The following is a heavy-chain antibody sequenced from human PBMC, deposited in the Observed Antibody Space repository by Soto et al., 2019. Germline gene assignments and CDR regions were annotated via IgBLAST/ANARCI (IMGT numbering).Heavy chain of an antibody. D-gene: IGHD1-1*01. CDR3: ARVERGTVTTVVDAFDI. J-gene: IGHJ3*02. CDR2: MSHSGGT. Sequence: QVQLQQWGAGLLKPSETLSLTCAVYGGFVSSGSYYWSWIRQPPGKGLEWIGEMSHSGGTHFNPSLKSRVTISVDTSKNQFSLNRCCVTAADTALYYCARVERGTVTTVVDAFDIWGPGTMVTVSS. V-gene: IGHV4-34*01. CDR1: GGFVSSGSYY.